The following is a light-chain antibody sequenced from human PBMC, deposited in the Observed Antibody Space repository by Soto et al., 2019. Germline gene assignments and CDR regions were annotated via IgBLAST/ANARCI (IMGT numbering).Light chain of an antibody. V-gene: IGKV3-20*01. J-gene: IGKJ5*01. Sequence: EILLTQSPATLSLSPGERATLSCRASQKISSRYLAWYLQKPGQAPRFLIYGASSRATGIPDRFSGSGSGTDFTLTISRLEPEDFAVYYCQQYGGTPPITFGQGTRLEIK. CDR2: GAS. CDR1: QKISSRY. CDR3: QQYGGTPPIT.